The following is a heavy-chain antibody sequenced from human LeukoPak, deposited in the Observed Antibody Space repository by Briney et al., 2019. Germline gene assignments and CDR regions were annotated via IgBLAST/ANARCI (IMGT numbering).Heavy chain of an antibody. CDR2: ISWNGDNT. J-gene: IGHJ6*03. D-gene: IGHD4-23*01. V-gene: IGHV3-20*04. CDR1: GFSFDDYA. CDR3: AREVATQDYYYYMDV. Sequence: GGSLRLSCAVSGFSFDDYAMHWVRQVPGKGLEWVSGISWNGDNTGYADSVKGRFTISRDNTKNSLYLQMTSLRAEDTAFYYCAREVATQDYYYYMDVWGKGTTVTVSS.